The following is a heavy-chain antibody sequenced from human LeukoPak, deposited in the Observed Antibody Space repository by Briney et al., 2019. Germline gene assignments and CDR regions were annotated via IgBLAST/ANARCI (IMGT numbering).Heavy chain of an antibody. CDR3: AKSYYDSSGYRRGFDI. V-gene: IGHV3-33*06. J-gene: IGHJ3*02. Sequence: GRSLRLSCAASGFSFSSYGMHWVRQAPGKGLEWVAVIWYDGSNKYYADSVKGRFTISRDNSKNTLYLQMNSLRAEDTAVYYCAKSYYDSSGYRRGFDIWGQGTMVTVSS. CDR2: IWYDGSNK. CDR1: GFSFSSYG. D-gene: IGHD3-22*01.